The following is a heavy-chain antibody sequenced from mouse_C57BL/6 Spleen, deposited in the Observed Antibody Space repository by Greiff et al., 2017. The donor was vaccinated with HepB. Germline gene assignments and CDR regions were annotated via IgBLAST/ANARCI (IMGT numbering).Heavy chain of an antibody. Sequence: EVQLQQSGPELVKPGASVKISCKASGYTFTDYYMNWVKQSHGMSLEWIGDINPNNGGTSYNQKFKGKATLTVDKSSSTAYMELRSLTSEDSAVYYCARSGGFAYWGQGTLVTVSA. CDR1: GYTFTDYY. J-gene: IGHJ3*01. CDR3: ARSGGFAY. V-gene: IGHV1-26*01. CDR2: INPNNGGT.